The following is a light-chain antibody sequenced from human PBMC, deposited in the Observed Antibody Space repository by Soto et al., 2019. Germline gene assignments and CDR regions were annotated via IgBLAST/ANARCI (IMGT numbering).Light chain of an antibody. V-gene: IGLV2-14*01. CDR3: PSYTISSSYV. CDR2: EVT. CDR1: SSDVGAYNR. J-gene: IGLJ1*01. Sequence: QSALAQPASVSGSPGQSITISCTGTSSDVGAYNRVSWYQQRSGKAPKLMVYEVTHRPSGVSNRFSGSKSGNTASLTISGLQAEDEADYYCPSYTISSSYVFRTGTKVTVL.